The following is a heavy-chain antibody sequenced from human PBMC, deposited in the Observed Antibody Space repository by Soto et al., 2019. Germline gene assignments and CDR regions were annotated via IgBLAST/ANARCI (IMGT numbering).Heavy chain of an antibody. V-gene: IGHV3-30*03. CDR3: ARDSGWPILNFDN. J-gene: IGHJ4*02. CDR1: DFDFSSYG. CDR2: SSYDGRET. Sequence: GGSLRLSCAASDFDFSSYGIHWVRQAPGKGLEWVAASSYDGRETFYADSAKGRFTVSKEMSKNTAFLQMNALRHEDTAVYFCARDSGWPILNFDNWGQGTQVPVYS. D-gene: IGHD3-10*01.